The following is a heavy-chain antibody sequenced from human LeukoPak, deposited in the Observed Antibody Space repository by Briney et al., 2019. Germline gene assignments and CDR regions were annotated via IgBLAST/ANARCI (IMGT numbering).Heavy chain of an antibody. V-gene: IGHV3-23*01. CDR1: GFFFSNYD. CDR2: LSGSGGST. Sequence: GGSLRLSCAASGFFFSNYDMNWVRQAPGSGLEWVSGLSGSGGSTFYADSVKGRFTISRDNSKNTLYLQMNSLRAEDTAVYYCAKERREQSRDNYFDYWGQGTLVTVSS. D-gene: IGHD1-26*01. CDR3: AKERREQSRDNYFDY. J-gene: IGHJ4*02.